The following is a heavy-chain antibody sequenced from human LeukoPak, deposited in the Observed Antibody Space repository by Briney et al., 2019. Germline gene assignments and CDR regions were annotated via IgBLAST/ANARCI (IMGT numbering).Heavy chain of an antibody. CDR1: GYSISSNHW. CDR2: IFYAGST. J-gene: IGHJ4*02. D-gene: IGHD3-3*02. Sequence: SDTLSLTCAVSGYSISSNHWWGWIRQPPGKGLEWIGYIFYAGSTYYNPSLKSRVTMSVDTSKNQFSLRLSSVTAVDAAVYYCARIGPILGAAWVDYWGQGTLVSVSS. V-gene: IGHV4-28*01. CDR3: ARIGPILGAAWVDY.